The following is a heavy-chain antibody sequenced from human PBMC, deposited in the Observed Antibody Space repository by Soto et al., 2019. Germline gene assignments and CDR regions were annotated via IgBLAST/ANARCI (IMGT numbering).Heavy chain of an antibody. Sequence: QVQLVESGGGEVQPGRSLTISCAASGFTFSTYGMHWVRQTPGKGLEWVAVISYDGTNKFYSDSVKGRFTISRDNFKNTLTLQMSSPRADDTAVYSCAKDLQSYGDYDYYCYGMDVWGLGTRVTVSS. CDR2: ISYDGTNK. D-gene: IGHD4-17*01. V-gene: IGHV3-30*18. CDR1: GFTFSTYG. CDR3: AKDLQSYGDYDYYCYGMDV. J-gene: IGHJ6*02.